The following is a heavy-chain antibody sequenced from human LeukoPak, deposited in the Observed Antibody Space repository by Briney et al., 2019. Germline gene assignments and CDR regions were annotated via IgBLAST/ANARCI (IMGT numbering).Heavy chain of an antibody. V-gene: IGHV1-2*02. D-gene: IGHD3-10*01. Sequence: GASVKVSCKASGYTFTGYYMHWVRQAPGQGLEWMGWINPNSGGTNYAQKFQGRVTMTRDTSISTAYMELSRLRSDDTAVYYCARGFVVTMVRGGVSPFDYWGQGTLVTVSS. CDR3: ARGFVVTMVRGGVSPFDY. CDR1: GYTFTGYY. J-gene: IGHJ4*02. CDR2: INPNSGGT.